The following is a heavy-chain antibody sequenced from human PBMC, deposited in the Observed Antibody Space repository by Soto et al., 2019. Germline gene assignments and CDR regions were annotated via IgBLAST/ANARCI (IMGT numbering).Heavy chain of an antibody. V-gene: IGHV3-21*01. Sequence: GGSLRLSCAASGFTFSTYAMNWVRQAPGKGLEWVSSISSTSSFRYYADSVKGRFTISRDNAKNSLYLQMNSLRAQDTAVYYCARGAPGRDGYNLDFQHWGQGTLVTVSS. CDR1: GFTFSTYA. CDR2: ISSTSSFR. CDR3: ARGAPGRDGYNLDFQH. D-gene: IGHD5-12*01. J-gene: IGHJ1*01.